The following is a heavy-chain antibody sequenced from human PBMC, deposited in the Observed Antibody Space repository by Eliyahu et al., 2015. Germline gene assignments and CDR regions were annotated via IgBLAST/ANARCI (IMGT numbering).Heavy chain of an antibody. CDR3: ARADVSGSASSN. Sequence: QVQLVESGGGVVQPGRSLRLSCAASGFTFSSYXMXXVRQXPGKGLXWVAVIWYDGSNKYYADSVKGRFTISRDNSKNTLYLQMNSLRAEDTAVYYCARADVSGSASSNWGQGTLVTVSS. CDR1: GFTFSSYX. J-gene: IGHJ4*02. V-gene: IGHV3-33*01. CDR2: IWYDGSNK. D-gene: IGHD1-26*01.